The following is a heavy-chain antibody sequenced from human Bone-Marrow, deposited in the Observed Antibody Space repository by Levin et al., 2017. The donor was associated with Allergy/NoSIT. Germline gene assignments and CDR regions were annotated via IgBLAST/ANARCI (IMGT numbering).Heavy chain of an antibody. D-gene: IGHD2-2*01. Sequence: SCSASGFTFSNAWMSWVRQAPGKGLEWGGRIKSKTDGGTTDYAAPVKGRFTISRDDSKNTLYLQMNSLKTEDTAVYYCTTDRGTKIVVVPAAQSDYWGQGTLVTVSS. CDR1: GFTFSNAW. CDR2: IKSKTDGGTT. J-gene: IGHJ4*02. V-gene: IGHV3-15*01. CDR3: TTDRGTKIVVVPAAQSDY.